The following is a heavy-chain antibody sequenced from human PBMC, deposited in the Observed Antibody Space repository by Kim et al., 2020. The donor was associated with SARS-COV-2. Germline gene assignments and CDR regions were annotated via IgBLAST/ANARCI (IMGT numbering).Heavy chain of an antibody. V-gene: IGHV3-21*01. Sequence: GGSLRLSCAASGFTFSSYSMNWVRQAPGKGLEWVSSISSSSSYIYYADSVKGRFTISRDNAKNSLYLQMNSLRAEDTAVYYCARGYCSSTSCYSHRYYYYGMDVWGQGTTVTVSS. D-gene: IGHD2-2*01. CDR2: ISSSSSYI. CDR1: GFTFSSYS. J-gene: IGHJ6*02. CDR3: ARGYCSSTSCYSHRYYYYGMDV.